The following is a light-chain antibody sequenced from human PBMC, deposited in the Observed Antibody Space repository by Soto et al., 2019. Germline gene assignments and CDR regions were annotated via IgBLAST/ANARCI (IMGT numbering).Light chain of an antibody. CDR1: QSVSNNY. J-gene: IGKJ4*01. Sequence: EIVLTQSPGTLSLSPGERATLSCRASQSVSNNYLAWYQQKPGQAPRLLIYGASIRASGIPERFSGRGSGTDFTLTISRLEPEDSAVYYCQHYDSSPGFTFGGGTKVDIK. V-gene: IGKV3-20*01. CDR3: QHYDSSPGFT. CDR2: GAS.